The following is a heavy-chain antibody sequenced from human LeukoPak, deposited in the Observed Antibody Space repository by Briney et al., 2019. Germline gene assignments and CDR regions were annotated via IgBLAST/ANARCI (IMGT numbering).Heavy chain of an antibody. D-gene: IGHD1-14*01. V-gene: IGHV3-23*01. J-gene: IGHJ6*03. CDR1: GFTFSSYA. CDR3: AKGTKNTHYYYMGV. CDR2: ISGSGGST. Sequence: GGSLRLSCAASGFTFSSYAMSWVRQAPGKGLEWVSAISGSGGSTYYADSVKGRFTISRDNSKNTLYLQMNSLRAEDTAVYYCAKGTKNTHYYYMGVWGKGTTVTVSS.